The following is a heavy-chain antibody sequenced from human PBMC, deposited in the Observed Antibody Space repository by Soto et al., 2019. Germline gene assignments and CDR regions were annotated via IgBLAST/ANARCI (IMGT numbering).Heavy chain of an antibody. Sequence: ASVKVSCKASGYTFTSYGISWVRQAPGHGLEWMGWINPNSGGTNYAQKFQGRVTMTRDTSISTAYMELSRLRYDDTAVYYCARERPGATWGQGTLVTVSS. CDR2: INPNSGGT. CDR3: ARERPGAT. D-gene: IGHD3-10*01. CDR1: GYTFTSYG. V-gene: IGHV1-2*02. J-gene: IGHJ5*02.